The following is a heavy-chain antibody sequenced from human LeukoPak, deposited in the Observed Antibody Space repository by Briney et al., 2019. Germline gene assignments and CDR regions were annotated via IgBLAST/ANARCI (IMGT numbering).Heavy chain of an antibody. CDR2: IYSGGST. V-gene: IGHV3-66*01. CDR3: AREDCSSTSCYWGYNWFDP. Sequence: PGGSLRLSCAASGFTVSSNYMSWVRQAPGKGLEWVSVIYSGGSTYYADPVKGRFTISRDNSKNTLYLQMNSLRAEDTAVYYCAREDCSSTSCYWGYNWFDPWGQGTLVTVSS. J-gene: IGHJ5*02. CDR1: GFTVSSNY. D-gene: IGHD2-2*01.